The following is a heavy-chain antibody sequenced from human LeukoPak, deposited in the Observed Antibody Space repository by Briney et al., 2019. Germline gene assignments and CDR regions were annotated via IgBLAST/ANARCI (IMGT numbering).Heavy chain of an antibody. Sequence: SETLSLTCTVSGGSISSSSYYWGWIRQPPGKGLEWTGSIDHSGSTYYNPSLKSRVTISVDTSKNQFSLKLSSVTAADTAVYYCARGRGFDPWGQGTLVTVSS. V-gene: IGHV4-39*07. CDR3: ARGRGFDP. CDR1: GGSISSSSYY. J-gene: IGHJ5*02. CDR2: IDHSGST.